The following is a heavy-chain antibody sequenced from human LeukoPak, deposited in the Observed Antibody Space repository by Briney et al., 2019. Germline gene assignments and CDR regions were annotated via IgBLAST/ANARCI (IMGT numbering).Heavy chain of an antibody. Sequence: GASVKVSCKASGGTFSSYAISWVRQAPGQGLEWMGGIIPIFGTANYAQKFQGRVTITADKSTSTAYMELSSLRSEDTAVYYCARDLTTVTRKGYYFDYWGQGTLVTVSS. J-gene: IGHJ4*02. D-gene: IGHD4-17*01. V-gene: IGHV1-69*06. CDR3: ARDLTTVTRKGYYFDY. CDR1: GGTFSSYA. CDR2: IIPIFGTA.